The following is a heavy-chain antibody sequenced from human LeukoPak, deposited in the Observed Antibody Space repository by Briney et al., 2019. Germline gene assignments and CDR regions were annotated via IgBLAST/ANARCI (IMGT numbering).Heavy chain of an antibody. CDR3: ARGLPAADTYWYYYYGMDV. Sequence: SETLSLTRAVYGGSFSGYYWSWIRQPPGKGLEWIGEINHSGSTNYNPSLKSRVTISVDTSKNQFSLKLSSVTAADTAVYYCARGLPAADTYWYYYYGMDVWGQGTTVTVSS. CDR1: GGSFSGYY. D-gene: IGHD2-2*01. J-gene: IGHJ6*02. V-gene: IGHV4-34*01. CDR2: INHSGST.